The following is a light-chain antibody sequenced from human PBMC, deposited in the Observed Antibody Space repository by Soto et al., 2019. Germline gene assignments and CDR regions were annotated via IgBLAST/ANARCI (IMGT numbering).Light chain of an antibody. CDR1: QGVGST. CDR3: QHYKTWPLA. J-gene: IGKJ4*01. Sequence: EIVMTQSPATLSVSPGERVTLSCRASQGVGSTLAWYRQQPGQAPRLLIYDAYIRSTGVPARCSGSGSGTEFTLTISSLQSEDFAVYYCQHYKTWPLAFGGGTKVEIK. V-gene: IGKV3-15*01. CDR2: DAY.